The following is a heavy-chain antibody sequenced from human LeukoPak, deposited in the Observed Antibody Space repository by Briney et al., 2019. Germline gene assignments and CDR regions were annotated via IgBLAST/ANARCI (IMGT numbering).Heavy chain of an antibody. V-gene: IGHV1-18*01. Sequence: ASVKVSCKVSGYTLTELSMHWVRQAPGQGLEWMGWISAYNGNTNYAQKLQGRVTMTTDTSTSTAYMELRSLRSDDTAVYYCAREQGGGSWYFQHWGQGILVTVSS. CDR3: AREQGGGSWYFQH. CDR2: ISAYNGNT. D-gene: IGHD2-15*01. J-gene: IGHJ1*01. CDR1: GYTLTELS.